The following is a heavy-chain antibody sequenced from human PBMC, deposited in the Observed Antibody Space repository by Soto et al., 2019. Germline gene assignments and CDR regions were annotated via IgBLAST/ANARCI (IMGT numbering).Heavy chain of an antibody. J-gene: IGHJ2*01. Sequence: EVQLLESGGGLVQPGGSVRLSCAASGLTFGNYAMSWVRQAPGKGLGWVSAISGDSGRTYYADSVKGRITISRDNSKNTQYLQMNTLRADDTAVYYCAVTPNCGRDCAAASYWYFDIWGRGTLVTVSS. CDR2: ISGDSGRT. CDR3: AVTPNCGRDCAAASYWYFDI. D-gene: IGHD2-21*02. V-gene: IGHV3-23*01. CDR1: GLTFGNYA.